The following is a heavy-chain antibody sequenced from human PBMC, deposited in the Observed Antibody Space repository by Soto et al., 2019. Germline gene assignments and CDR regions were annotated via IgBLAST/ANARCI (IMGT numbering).Heavy chain of an antibody. D-gene: IGHD3-22*01. Sequence: PGGPMRLSCAASGFTFRKYAMTWARKAQGKGLEWVSAISYNGGGTYYVDSVKGRFTVSRDNSKNTLYLQMHSLRAEDTAVYYCAKDRVPNDSSDYVGYFDPWGQGIQVTVSS. CDR3: AKDRVPNDSSDYVGYFDP. J-gene: IGHJ5*02. V-gene: IGHV3-23*01. CDR2: ISYNGGGT. CDR1: GFTFRKYA.